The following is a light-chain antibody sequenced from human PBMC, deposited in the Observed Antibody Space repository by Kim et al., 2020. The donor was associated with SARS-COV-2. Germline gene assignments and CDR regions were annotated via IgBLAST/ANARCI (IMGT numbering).Light chain of an antibody. Sequence: QLVLTQSPSASASLGASVKLTCTLSSGHSNYAIAWHQQQPEKGPRYLMKVNSDGSHSKGDGISDRFSGSSSGAERYLTISSLQSEDEADYYCQTWGTGIQVFGGGTKLTVL. CDR3: QTWGTGIQV. J-gene: IGLJ3*02. V-gene: IGLV4-69*01. CDR1: SGHSNYA. CDR2: VNSDGSH.